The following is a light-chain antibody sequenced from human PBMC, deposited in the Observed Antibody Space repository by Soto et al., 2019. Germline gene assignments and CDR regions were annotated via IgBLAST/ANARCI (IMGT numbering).Light chain of an antibody. CDR3: TSYASSNNVI. CDR1: SSDVGGYNY. Sequence: QSALTQPASVSGSPGQSITISCTGTSSDVGGYNYVSWYQQYPGKAPKLMIYEVSYRPSGVSDRFSGSKSGNTASLTISGLQAEDEADYYCTSYASSNNVIFGGGTQLTVL. CDR2: EVS. J-gene: IGLJ2*01. V-gene: IGLV2-14*01.